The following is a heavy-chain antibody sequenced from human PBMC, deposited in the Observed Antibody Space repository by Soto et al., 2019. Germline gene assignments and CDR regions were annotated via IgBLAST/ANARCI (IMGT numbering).Heavy chain of an antibody. CDR3: ARELRRVAAAGVYYYYGMDV. Sequence: PGGSLRLSCAASGFTFSSYDMHWVRQATGKGLEWVSAIGTAGDTYYPGSVKGRFTISRENAKNSLYLQMNSLRAGDTAVYYCARELRRVAAAGVYYYYGMDVWGQGTTVTVSS. CDR2: IGTAGDT. V-gene: IGHV3-13*04. J-gene: IGHJ6*02. CDR1: GFTFSSYD. D-gene: IGHD6-13*01.